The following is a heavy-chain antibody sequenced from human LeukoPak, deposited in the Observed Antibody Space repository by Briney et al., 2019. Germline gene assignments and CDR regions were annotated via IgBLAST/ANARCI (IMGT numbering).Heavy chain of an antibody. J-gene: IGHJ4*02. V-gene: IGHV3-66*01. CDR3: ARGLSYDILTGYYQDY. D-gene: IGHD3-9*01. CDR1: GFTFSSYA. Sequence: PGGSLRLSCAASGFTFSSYAMSWVRQAPGKGLEWVSVIYSGGSTYYADSVKGRFTISRDNSKNTLYLQMNSLRAEDTAVYYCARGLSYDILTGYYQDYWGQGTLVTVSS. CDR2: IYSGGST.